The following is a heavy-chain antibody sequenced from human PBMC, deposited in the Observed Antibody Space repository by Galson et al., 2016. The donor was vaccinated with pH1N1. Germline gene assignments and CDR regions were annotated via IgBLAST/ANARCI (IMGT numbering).Heavy chain of an antibody. D-gene: IGHD5-12*01. V-gene: IGHV3-30*03. CDR1: GFGFTNYG. CDR3: ARDQYSGFDDEAFDQ. Sequence: SLRLSCAASGFGFTNYGMHWVRQAPGKGLEWVAVVSQDGTYKDYADSVKGRFTISRDNSKRTLFLHMNSLRAEDTAVYYRARDQYSGFDDEAFDQWGQGTLVTVSS. J-gene: IGHJ4*02. CDR2: VSQDGTYK.